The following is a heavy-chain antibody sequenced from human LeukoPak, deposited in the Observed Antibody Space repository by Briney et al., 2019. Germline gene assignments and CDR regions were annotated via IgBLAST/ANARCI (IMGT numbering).Heavy chain of an antibody. CDR3: ARGIYGDYLDP. D-gene: IGHD4-17*01. CDR2: INHSGST. J-gene: IGHJ5*02. Sequence: MPSETLSLTCAVYGGSFSGYYWSWIRQPPGKGLEWIGEINHSGSTNYNPSLKSRVTISVDTSKNQFSLKLSSVTAADTAVYYCARGIYGDYLDPWGQGTLVTVSS. CDR1: GGSFSGYY. V-gene: IGHV4-34*01.